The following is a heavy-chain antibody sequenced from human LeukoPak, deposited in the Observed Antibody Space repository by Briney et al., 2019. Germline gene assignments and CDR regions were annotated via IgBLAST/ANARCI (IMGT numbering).Heavy chain of an antibody. J-gene: IGHJ6*04. CDR1: GFTFSSYI. V-gene: IGHV3-21*01. D-gene: IGHD3-10*02. Sequence: GGSLRLSCAASGFTFSSYIIHWVRQAPGKGLEWVSSISSSTSSVYYPDSLKGRFTVSRDNARNSLYLQMNSLRDEDTAVYYCAELGITMIGGVWGKGTPVTISS. CDR3: AELGITMIGGV. CDR2: ISSSTSSV.